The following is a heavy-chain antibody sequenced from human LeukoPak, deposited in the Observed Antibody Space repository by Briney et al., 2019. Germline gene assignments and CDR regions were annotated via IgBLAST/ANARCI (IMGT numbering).Heavy chain of an antibody. CDR1: GDTFTGYY. CDR2: INPNSGGT. Sequence: ASAKVSCSASGDTFTGYYIHRVRQDPGGEGEGLGWINPNSGGTNYAQYVQGRVTMTRDTSNSTAYLELSRLRSDDTAVYYCAREYSSSSYWFDPWGQGTLVTVSS. D-gene: IGHD6-6*01. J-gene: IGHJ5*02. V-gene: IGHV1-2*02. CDR3: AREYSSSSYWFDP.